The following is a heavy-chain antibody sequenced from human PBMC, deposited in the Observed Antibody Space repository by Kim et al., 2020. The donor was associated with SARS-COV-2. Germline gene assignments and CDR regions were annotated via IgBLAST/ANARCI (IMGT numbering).Heavy chain of an antibody. V-gene: IGHV3-23*01. CDR1: GFTFSNYA. CDR3: ARRTLPITMVRGVIGDYFDY. J-gene: IGHJ4*02. CDR2: ISDGGENT. D-gene: IGHD3-10*01. Sequence: GGSLRLSCAASGFTFSNYAISWVRQAPGKGLEWVSTISDGGENTYYADSVKGRFTISRDNSKNTLYLQMTSLRADDTAVYYCARRTLPITMVRGVIGDYFDYWGQGTLVTVSS.